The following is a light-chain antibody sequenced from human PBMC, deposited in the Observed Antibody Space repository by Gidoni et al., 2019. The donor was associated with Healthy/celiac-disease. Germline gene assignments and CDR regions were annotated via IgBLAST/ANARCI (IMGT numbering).Light chain of an antibody. CDR3: QQYGSSPYT. Sequence: EIVLTQSTGTLSLSPGERATLSCRASQSVSSSYLAWYQQKPGQAPRLLIYGASSRATGIPDRFSGSGSGTDFTLTISRLVPEDFALYYCQQYGSSPYTFGQGTKLEIK. V-gene: IGKV3-20*01. CDR1: QSVSSSY. CDR2: GAS. J-gene: IGKJ2*01.